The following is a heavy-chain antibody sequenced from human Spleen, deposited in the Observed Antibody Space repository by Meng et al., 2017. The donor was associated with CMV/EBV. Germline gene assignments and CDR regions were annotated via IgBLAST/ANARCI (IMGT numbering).Heavy chain of an antibody. V-gene: IGHV4-39*07. Sequence: SETLSLTCTVSGGSISRSSYYWGWISQPPGKGLEWIGSIYYSGTTYYNSSLKRRVTISEDTSTNQFSLKLSSVTAADTALYYWARHHHDTSVFWPDYWGQGTLVTVSS. CDR2: IYYSGTT. D-gene: IGHD3-22*01. CDR3: ARHHHDTSVFWPDY. J-gene: IGHJ4*02. CDR1: GGSISRSSYY.